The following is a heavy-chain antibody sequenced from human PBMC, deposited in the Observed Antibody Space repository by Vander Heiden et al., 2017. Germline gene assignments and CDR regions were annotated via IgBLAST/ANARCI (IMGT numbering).Heavy chain of an antibody. D-gene: IGHD5-12*01. CDR2: IIPIFGTA. Sequence: QVQLVQSGAEVKKPGSSVKVPCKASGGTFSSYAISWVRQAPGQGLGWMGGIIPIFGTADYAQKFQGRVTITADESTSTAYMELSSLRSEDTAVYYCARQGLRRGPNYGMDVWGQGTTVTVSS. J-gene: IGHJ6*02. CDR1: GGTFSSYA. CDR3: ARQGLRRGPNYGMDV. V-gene: IGHV1-69*01.